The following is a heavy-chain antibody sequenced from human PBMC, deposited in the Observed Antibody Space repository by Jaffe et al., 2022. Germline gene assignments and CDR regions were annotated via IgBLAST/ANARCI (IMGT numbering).Heavy chain of an antibody. CDR2: INPSGGST. CDR1: GYTFTSYY. Sequence: QVQLVQSGAEVKKPGASVKVSCKASGYTFTSYYMHWVRQAPGQGLEWMGIINPSGGSTSYAQKFQGRVTMTRDTSTSTVYMELSSLRSEDTAVYYCARASSFSSGYYHGFDYWGQGTLVTVSS. D-gene: IGHD3-22*01. J-gene: IGHJ4*02. CDR3: ARASSFSSGYYHGFDY. V-gene: IGHV1-46*01.